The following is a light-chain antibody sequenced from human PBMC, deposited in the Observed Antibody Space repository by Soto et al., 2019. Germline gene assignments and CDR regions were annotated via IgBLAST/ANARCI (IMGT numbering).Light chain of an antibody. CDR1: QSVSSN. V-gene: IGKV3D-15*01. Sequence: EIVMTQSPATLSVSPGERATLSSRASQSVSSNLAWYQQKPGQAPRLLMYGASDRATGTPGRFSGSGSGTDFTLTISGLEPEDSAVYYCQQYNKWPLTFGQGTKVDIK. CDR3: QQYNKWPLT. CDR2: GAS. J-gene: IGKJ1*01.